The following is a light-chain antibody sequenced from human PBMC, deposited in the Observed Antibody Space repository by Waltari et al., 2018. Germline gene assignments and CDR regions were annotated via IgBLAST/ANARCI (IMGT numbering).Light chain of an antibody. J-gene: IGLJ2*01. CDR1: SSDVGGYNS. CDR2: DVS. CDR3: SSYSSSSTYVV. V-gene: IGLV2-14*03. Sequence: QSALTQPAPVSGSPGQSITLSCPGTSSDVGGYNSVSCYQQHPGKAPKLMIYDVSNRPSGVSNRFSGSKSGNTASLTISGLQAEDEADYYCSSYSSSSTYVVFGGGTKLTVL.